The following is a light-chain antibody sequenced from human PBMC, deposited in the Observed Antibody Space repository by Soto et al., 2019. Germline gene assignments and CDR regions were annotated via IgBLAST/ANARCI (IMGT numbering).Light chain of an antibody. V-gene: IGKV3-20*01. CDR3: QQYGSSPRT. Sequence: IVLTQSPGTLFLSPGERATLSCRASRSVSNSYLAWYQQKPGQAPSLLVYGASTRATGVPDRFSCSGSGTDFTLTISRLEPEDFAMYYCQQYGSSPRTFGQGTKV. CDR1: RSVSNSY. J-gene: IGKJ1*01. CDR2: GAS.